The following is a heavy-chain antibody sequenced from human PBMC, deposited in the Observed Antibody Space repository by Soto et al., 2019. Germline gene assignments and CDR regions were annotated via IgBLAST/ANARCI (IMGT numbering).Heavy chain of an antibody. J-gene: IGHJ4*02. CDR3: ARDRYGVPRGDYFDS. D-gene: IGHD4-17*01. CDR2: IYYSGSN. V-gene: IGHV4-31*03. Sequence: QVQLQESGPGLVKPSQTLSLTCTVSGGSISSGEHYWSWIRQLPGKVLEWIGNIYYSGSNYYNPSLKSRVTISVYTSKNQFSLNLSSVTAADTAIYYCARDRYGVPRGDYFDSWGQGILVTVSS. CDR1: GGSISSGEHY.